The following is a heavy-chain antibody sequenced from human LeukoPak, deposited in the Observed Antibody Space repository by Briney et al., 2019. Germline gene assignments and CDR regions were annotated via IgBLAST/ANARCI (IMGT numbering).Heavy chain of an antibody. J-gene: IGHJ4*02. D-gene: IGHD3-9*01. CDR1: GGSISSSSYY. V-gene: IGHV4-39*01. CDR3: ARRGLRYFDWLFDY. CDR2: IYYSGST. Sequence: PSETLSLTCTVSGGSISSSSYYWGWIRQPSGKGLEWIGSIYYSGSTYYHPSLKRRATISVDTSKHQFSLNLSSVTAADTAGYYCARRGLRYFDWLFDYWGQGTLVTVSS.